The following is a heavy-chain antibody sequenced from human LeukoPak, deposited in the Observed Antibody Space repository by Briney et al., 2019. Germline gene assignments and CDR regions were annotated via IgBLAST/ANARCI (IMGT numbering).Heavy chain of an antibody. Sequence: SETLSLTCTVSGGSISSYCWSWIRQPPGKGLEWIGYIYYSGSTNYNPSLKSRVTISVDTSKNQFSLKLSSVTAADTAVYYCARVLLGYCSGGSCYSRHYYYYMDVWGKGTTVTVSS. V-gene: IGHV4-59*12. CDR1: GGSISSYC. CDR2: IYYSGST. D-gene: IGHD2-15*01. CDR3: ARVLLGYCSGGSCYSRHYYYYMDV. J-gene: IGHJ6*03.